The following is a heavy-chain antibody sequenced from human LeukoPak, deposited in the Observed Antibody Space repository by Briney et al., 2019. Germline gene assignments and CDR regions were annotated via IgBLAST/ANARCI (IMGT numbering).Heavy chain of an antibody. V-gene: IGHV3-48*01. CDR1: GFTFSGYI. D-gene: IGHD6-19*01. CDR2: IGTSGNPI. Sequence: GGSLRLSCAASGFTFSGYIMNWVRQAPGKGLEWVSFIGTSGNPIYYADSVKGRFTVSRDNAKNSLYLQMNSLRAEDTAVYYCARDQWLDYWGQGTLVAVSS. J-gene: IGHJ4*02. CDR3: ARDQWLDY.